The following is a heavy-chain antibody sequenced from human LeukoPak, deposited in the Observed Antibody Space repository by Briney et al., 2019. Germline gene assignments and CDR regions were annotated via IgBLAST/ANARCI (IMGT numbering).Heavy chain of an antibody. CDR1: GGSISSGDYY. J-gene: IGHJ4*02. CDR2: IYYSGST. Sequence: PSQTLSLTCTVSGGSISSGDYYWSWTCQPPGKGLEWIGYIYYSGSTYYNPSLKSRVAISVDTSKNQFSLKLSSVTAADTAVYYCASLYGSGSYSKLDYWGQGTLVTVSS. V-gene: IGHV4-30-4*08. D-gene: IGHD3-10*01. CDR3: ASLYGSGSYSKLDY.